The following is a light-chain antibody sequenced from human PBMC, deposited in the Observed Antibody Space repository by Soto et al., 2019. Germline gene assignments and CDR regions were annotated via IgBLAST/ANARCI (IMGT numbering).Light chain of an antibody. J-gene: IGLJ1*01. Sequence: QSVLTQPPSAAGSPGQSVTISCTGTSTDVGGYNYVSWYQQYPGKAPKLMIYEVSKRPSGVPDRFSGSKSGNTASLTVSGLQAEDEAEYYCSSYGGRYNYVFGPGTKLTVL. CDR2: EVS. CDR1: STDVGGYNY. CDR3: SSYGGRYNYV. V-gene: IGLV2-8*01.